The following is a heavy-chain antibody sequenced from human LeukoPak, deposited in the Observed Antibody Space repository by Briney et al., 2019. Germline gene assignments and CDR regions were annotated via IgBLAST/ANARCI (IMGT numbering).Heavy chain of an antibody. J-gene: IGHJ6*02. CDR1: GFTFSNAW. D-gene: IGHD2-15*01. Sequence: PGGSLRLSCAASGFTFSNAWMSWVRQAPGKGLDWVGRIKSKTDGGTTDYAAPVKGRFTISRDDSKNTLYLQMNSLKTEDTAVYYCTGMVVAATVYYYGMDVWGQGTTVTVSS. V-gene: IGHV3-15*01. CDR3: TGMVVAATVYYYGMDV. CDR2: IKSKTDGGTT.